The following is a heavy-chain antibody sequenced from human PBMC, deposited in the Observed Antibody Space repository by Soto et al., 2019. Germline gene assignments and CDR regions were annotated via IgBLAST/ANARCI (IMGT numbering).Heavy chain of an antibody. J-gene: IGHJ4*02. CDR3: VRDLAIMADY. CDR2: ILYDGSKK. Sequence: PGESLKISCVASGFNLNTYGIYWVRQAPGKGLQWVAQILYDGSKKHYADSVRGRFTITRDNSKNTVYLQMDSLRVDDTAMYYCVRDLAIMADYWGQGTLVTVSS. CDR1: GFNLNTYG. D-gene: IGHD3-16*01. V-gene: IGHV3-30*03.